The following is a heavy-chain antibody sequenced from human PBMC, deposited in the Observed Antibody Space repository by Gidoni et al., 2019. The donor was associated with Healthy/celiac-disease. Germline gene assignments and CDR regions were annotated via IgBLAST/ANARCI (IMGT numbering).Heavy chain of an antibody. CDR2: IWYDGSNK. CDR3: ARDKEVLRYFDWLPTLGY. J-gene: IGHJ4*02. V-gene: IGHV3-33*01. D-gene: IGHD3-9*01. Sequence: QVQLVESGGGVVQPGRSLRLSCAASGFTFSTYVLHWVRRAPGKGLAWVAVIWYDGSNKYYADSVKGRFTISRDNSKNTLYLEMNSLRAEDTAVYYCARDKEVLRYFDWLPTLGYWGQGTLVTVSS. CDR1: GFTFSTYV.